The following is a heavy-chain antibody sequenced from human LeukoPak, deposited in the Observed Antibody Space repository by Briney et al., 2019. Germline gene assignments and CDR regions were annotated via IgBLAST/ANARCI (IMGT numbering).Heavy chain of an antibody. CDR1: GYTLTELS. CDR2: FDPEDGET. D-gene: IGHD2-2*02. Sequence: GASVKVSCKVSGYTLTELSMHWVRQAPGKGLEWMGGFDPEDGETIYAQKFQGRVTMTEDTSTDTAYMELSSLRSEDTAVYYCATALGSPVGYIDYMDVWGKGTTVTVSS. CDR3: ATALGSPVGYIDYMDV. J-gene: IGHJ6*03. V-gene: IGHV1-24*01.